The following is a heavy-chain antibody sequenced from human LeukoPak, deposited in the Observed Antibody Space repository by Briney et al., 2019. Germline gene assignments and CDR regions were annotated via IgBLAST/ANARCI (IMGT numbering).Heavy chain of an antibody. CDR1: GFTFSSSW. Sequence: GGSLRLSCAASGFTFSSSWMHWVRQAPGKGLMWVSRIKSDGTFTTYADSVKGRFTISRDNAKNTLYLQMNSLRAEDAAMYYCTSDYWGVGHWGQGTLVTVSS. CDR3: TSDYWGVGH. V-gene: IGHV3-74*01. J-gene: IGHJ4*02. CDR2: IKSDGTFT. D-gene: IGHD3-10*01.